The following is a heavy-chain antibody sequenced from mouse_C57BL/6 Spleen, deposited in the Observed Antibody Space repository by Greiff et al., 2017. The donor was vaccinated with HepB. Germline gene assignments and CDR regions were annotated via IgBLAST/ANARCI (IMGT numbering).Heavy chain of an antibody. CDR3: ARSGGLTTVVEGFAY. V-gene: IGHV1-61*01. Sequence: QVQLQQPGAELVRPGSSVKLSCKASGYTFTSYWMDWVKQRPGQGLEWIGNIYPSDSETHYNQKFKDKATLTVDKSSSTAYMQLSSLTSEDSAVYYCARSGGLTTVVEGFAYWGQGTLVTVSA. CDR2: IYPSDSET. D-gene: IGHD1-1*01. CDR1: GYTFTSYW. J-gene: IGHJ3*01.